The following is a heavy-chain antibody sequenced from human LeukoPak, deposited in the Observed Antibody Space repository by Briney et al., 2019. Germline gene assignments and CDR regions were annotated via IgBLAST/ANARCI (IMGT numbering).Heavy chain of an antibody. V-gene: IGHV4-39*07. J-gene: IGHJ4*02. Sequence: SETLSLTCTVSGGSISNNNYYWGWIRQPPGKGLEWIGSIYYSGSTYYNPSLKSRVTISVDTSKNQFSLKLSSVTAADTAVYYCARDAPLYYYDSSGYLNYFDYWGQGTLVTVSS. D-gene: IGHD3-22*01. CDR1: GGSISNNNYY. CDR3: ARDAPLYYYDSSGYLNYFDY. CDR2: IYYSGST.